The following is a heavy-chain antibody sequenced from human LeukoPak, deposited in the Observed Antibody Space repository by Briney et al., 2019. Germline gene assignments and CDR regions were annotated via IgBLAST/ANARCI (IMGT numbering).Heavy chain of an antibody. Sequence: ASVKVSCKASGYTFTGYYMYRVRQAPGQGLEWMGWINPNSGGTNYAQKFQGRVTMTRDTSISTAYMELSRLRSDDTAVYYCAAMDIVGGVDYWGQGTLVTVSS. CDR2: INPNSGGT. D-gene: IGHD2-2*03. CDR3: AAMDIVGGVDY. V-gene: IGHV1-2*02. J-gene: IGHJ4*02. CDR1: GYTFTGYY.